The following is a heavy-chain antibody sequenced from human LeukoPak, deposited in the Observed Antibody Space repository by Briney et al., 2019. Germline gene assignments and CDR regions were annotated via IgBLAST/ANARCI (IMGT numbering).Heavy chain of an antibody. CDR3: ARLSGTSGTTSRVLHY. CDR1: GFTFTTYA. V-gene: IGHV3-23*01. J-gene: IGHJ4*02. CDR2: ISGSGDAT. D-gene: IGHD1-1*01. Sequence: GGSLRLSCAASGFTFTTYAMTWVRRAPGMRPEWVSAISGSGDATYYADSVKGRFTISRDNSENTVHLQVSSLRAEDTAVYYCARLSGTSGTTSRVLHYWGQGALVTVSS.